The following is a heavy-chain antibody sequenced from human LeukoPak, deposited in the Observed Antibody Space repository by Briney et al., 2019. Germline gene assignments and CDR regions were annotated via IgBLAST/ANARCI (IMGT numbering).Heavy chain of an antibody. J-gene: IGHJ4*02. CDR3: AKDWQQQCLDY. Sequence: HPGRSLRLSCAASGFTFSSYGMHWVRQAPGKGLEWVAVISYDGSNKYYADSVKGRFTISRDNSKNTLYLQMNSLRAEDTAVYYCAKDWQQQCLDYWGQGTLVTVSS. CDR1: GFTFSSYG. V-gene: IGHV3-30*18. CDR2: ISYDGSNK. D-gene: IGHD6-13*01.